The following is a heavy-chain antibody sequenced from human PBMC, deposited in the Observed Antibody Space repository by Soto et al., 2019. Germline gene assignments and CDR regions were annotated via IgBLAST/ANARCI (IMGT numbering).Heavy chain of an antibody. CDR3: ARAHDMVATSIDY. CDR1: VYPFSSYG. J-gene: IGHJ4*02. D-gene: IGHD5-12*01. Sequence: QVQLVQSGVEVKRPGASVKVSCTTSVYPFSSYGFTWVRQAPGQGLEWLGWISTYNGNTKYAQELQGRFSLTAHTATRTAYMELRSLRFDDTGVYYCARAHDMVATSIDYWGQGTLVTVS. CDR2: ISTYNGNT. V-gene: IGHV1-18*04.